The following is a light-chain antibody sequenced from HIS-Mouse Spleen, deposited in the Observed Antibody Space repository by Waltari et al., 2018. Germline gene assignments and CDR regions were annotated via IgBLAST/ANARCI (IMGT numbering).Light chain of an antibody. CDR1: SSDVGGYNY. CDR3: CSYAGSYTGV. V-gene: IGLV2-11*01. Sequence: QSALTQPRSVSGSPGQSVTISCTGTSSDVGGYNYVSWYQQHPGKAPKRMIYDVSKRPPGFPARFSGSKSGNTASLTISGLQAEDDADYYCCSYAGSYTGVFGTGTKVTVL. CDR2: DVS. J-gene: IGLJ1*01.